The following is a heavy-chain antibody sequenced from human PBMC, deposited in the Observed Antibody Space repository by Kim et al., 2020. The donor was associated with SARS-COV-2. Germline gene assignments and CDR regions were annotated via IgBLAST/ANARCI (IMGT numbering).Heavy chain of an antibody. D-gene: IGHD5-12*01. CDR1: GFTFSSYA. V-gene: IGHV3-23*01. Sequence: GGSLRLSCAASGFTFSSYAMTWVRQAPGKGLEWVSTISGSGDTTCYTGSIKGRFTVSRDNSKNTLFLQMNGLRAEDTAVYYCATRWATGGLYPWGQGTLATVSS. CDR3: ATRWATGGLYP. CDR2: ISGSGDTT. J-gene: IGHJ5*02.